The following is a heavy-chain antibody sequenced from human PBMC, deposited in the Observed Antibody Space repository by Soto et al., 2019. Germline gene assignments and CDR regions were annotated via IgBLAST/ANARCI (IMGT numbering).Heavy chain of an antibody. V-gene: IGHV1-69*13. CDR1: GGAFSRYA. Sequence: SVNVSCKASGGAFSRYAVSLVRQAPGQGLEWMGGIIPIFGTANYAQKFQGRVTITADESTSTAYMELSSLRSEDTAVYYCARGTHPYYYDSSGYLDYWGQGTLVTVSS. CDR3: ARGTHPYYYDSSGYLDY. J-gene: IGHJ4*02. CDR2: IIPIFGTA. D-gene: IGHD3-22*01.